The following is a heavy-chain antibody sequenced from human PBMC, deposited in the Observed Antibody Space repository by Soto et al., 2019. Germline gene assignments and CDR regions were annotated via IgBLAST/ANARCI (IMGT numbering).Heavy chain of an antibody. J-gene: IGHJ4*02. V-gene: IGHV1-2*02. CDR3: ATRLPGDF. Sequence: QVQLVQSGAELKKPGASVMVSCQASGHTFYGYHVFLVRQAPGQGLEWVGWINPDSGDTSYAPKFKGRVTMTSDTSISTAYMELSSLRSDDPAVYYCATRLPGDFWGQGTLVTVSS. D-gene: IGHD4-17*01. CDR2: INPDSGDT. CDR1: GHTFYGYH.